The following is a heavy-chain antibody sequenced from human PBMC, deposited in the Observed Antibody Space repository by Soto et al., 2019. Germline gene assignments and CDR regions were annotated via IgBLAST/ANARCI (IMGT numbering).Heavy chain of an antibody. J-gene: IGHJ4*02. D-gene: IGHD5-18*01. V-gene: IGHV5-10-1*01. CDR2: IDPGDSST. CDR1: GYTFTSYW. Sequence: GESLKISCKGSGYTFTSYWITWVRQMPGKGLEWMGGIDPGDSSTNYSPSFQGHVTISTDKSISTAHLQWSSLKVSDTAMYYCAATGYTYGYHFGHWGQGTQVTVSS. CDR3: AATGYTYGYHFGH.